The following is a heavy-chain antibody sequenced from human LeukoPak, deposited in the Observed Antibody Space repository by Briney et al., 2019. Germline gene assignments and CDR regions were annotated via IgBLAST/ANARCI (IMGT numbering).Heavy chain of an antibody. CDR2: ISWNSGSI. CDR1: GFTFDDYA. D-gene: IGHD2-2*02. J-gene: IGHJ4*02. CDR3: AKAYCSSTSCYTDY. V-gene: IGHV3-9*01. Sequence: GRSLRLSCAASGFTFDDYAMHWVRQAPGKGLEWVSGISWNSGSIGYAVSVKGRFTISRDNAKNSLYLQMNSLRAEDTALYYCAKAYCSSTSCYTDYWGQGTLVTVSS.